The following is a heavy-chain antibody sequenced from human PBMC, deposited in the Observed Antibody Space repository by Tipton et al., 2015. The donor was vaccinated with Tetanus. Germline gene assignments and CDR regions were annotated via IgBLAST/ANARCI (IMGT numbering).Heavy chain of an antibody. D-gene: IGHD3-22*01. Sequence: SLRLSCVASGFIVSSHYMSWVRQAPGKGLEWVSVMYSGGDTYYVDSVKGRFSISRDNAKNTLYLQMNSLRAEDTAVYYCARDGITMTSYYYYGMDVWGQGTTVTVSS. V-gene: IGHV3-53*01. CDR2: MYSGGDT. CDR3: ARDGITMTSYYYYGMDV. CDR1: GFIVSSHY. J-gene: IGHJ6*02.